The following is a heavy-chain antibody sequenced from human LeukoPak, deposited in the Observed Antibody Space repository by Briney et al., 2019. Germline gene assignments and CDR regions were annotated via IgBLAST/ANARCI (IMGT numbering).Heavy chain of an antibody. V-gene: IGHV4-31*03. J-gene: IGHJ4*02. D-gene: IGHD2-2*01. CDR3: ARGPPGGCSSTSCYRHTGPFDY. Sequence: PSQTLSLTCTVSGGSISSGGYYWSWIRQHPGKGLEWIGYIYYSGSTYYNPSLKSRVTISVDTSKNQFSLKLSSVTAADTAVYYCARGPPGGCSSTSCYRHTGPFDYWGQGTLVTVSS. CDR2: IYYSGST. CDR1: GGSISSGGYY.